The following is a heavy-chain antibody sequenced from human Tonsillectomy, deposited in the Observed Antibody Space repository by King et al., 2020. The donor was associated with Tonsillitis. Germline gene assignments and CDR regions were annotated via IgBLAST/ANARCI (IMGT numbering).Heavy chain of an antibody. D-gene: IGHD6-19*01. CDR1: GFTFSSYA. V-gene: IGHV3-23*04. Sequence: QLVQSGGGLVQHGGSLRLSCAASGFTFSSYAMSWVRRAPGKGLEWVSVIIGSGGSTYYADSVKGRFTISRDNSKNTLYLQMNSLRAEDTAVYYCAKDGSGWFYYYYGMDVWGQGTTVTVSS. CDR3: AKDGSGWFYYYYGMDV. CDR2: IIGSGGST. J-gene: IGHJ6*02.